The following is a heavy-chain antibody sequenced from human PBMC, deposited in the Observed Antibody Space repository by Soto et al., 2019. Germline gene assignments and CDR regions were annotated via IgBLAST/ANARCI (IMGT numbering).Heavy chain of an antibody. CDR2: IWYDGTQK. CDR3: ARETDDALDI. V-gene: IGHV3-33*01. J-gene: IGHJ3*02. Sequence: GGSLRLSCAASGFTFSSHGMHWVRQAPGKGLEWVAVIWYDGTQKYYADSVKGRFTISRDNSKNTMYLQMNSLRAEDTAVYHCARETDDALDIWGQGTMVTVSS. CDR1: GFTFSSHG.